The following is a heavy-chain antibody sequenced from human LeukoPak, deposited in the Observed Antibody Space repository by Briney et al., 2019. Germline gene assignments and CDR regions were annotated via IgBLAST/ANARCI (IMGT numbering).Heavy chain of an antibody. J-gene: IGHJ4*02. CDR2: INSDGSTT. Sequence: GGSLRLSCAASGFTFSSYWMHWVRQTPGKGLMWVSRINSDGSTTNYADSVKGRFTIYRDNAKNTLYLQMNSLRAEDTAVYYCARGLATAAAYWGQGTLVTVSS. CDR3: ARGLATAAAY. V-gene: IGHV3-74*01. D-gene: IGHD6-13*01. CDR1: GFTFSSYW.